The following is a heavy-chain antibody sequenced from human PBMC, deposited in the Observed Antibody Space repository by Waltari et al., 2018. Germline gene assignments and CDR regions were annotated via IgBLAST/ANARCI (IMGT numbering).Heavy chain of an antibody. D-gene: IGHD3-22*01. CDR1: GATFTGYA. CDR3: LRDSSGSHFDY. V-gene: IGHV1-2*06. CDR2: INPKNGDT. Sequence: LVQSGSEGKKPGASVKVSCKASGATFTGYAILWVRQAPGQGLEWMGRINPKNGDTHYAQKFQGRVAMTTDTSTNPAFMELHSLRSDDTAVYYCLRDSSGSHFDYWGQGTLVTVSS. J-gene: IGHJ4*02.